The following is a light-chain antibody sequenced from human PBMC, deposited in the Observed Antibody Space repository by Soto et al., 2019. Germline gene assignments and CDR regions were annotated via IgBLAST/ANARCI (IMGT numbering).Light chain of an antibody. Sequence: EVVFTRSPGTLSLSPGERATLSCSASQSVSSSYLAWYQQKPGQAPRLLIYGASSRATGIPDRFSGSGSGTDFTLTISRLQPEDFAVYYCQQSGRSPHTFGQGTKVDIK. CDR3: QQSGRSPHT. CDR1: QSVSSSY. CDR2: GAS. J-gene: IGKJ1*01. V-gene: IGKV3-20*01.